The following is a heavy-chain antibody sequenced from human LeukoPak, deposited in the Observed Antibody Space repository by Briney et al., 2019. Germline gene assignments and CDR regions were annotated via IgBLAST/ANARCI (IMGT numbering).Heavy chain of an antibody. CDR2: IDDVGSGT. Sequence: PGGSLRLSCAVSGFTLSSNWMHWVRQVPGKGLEWVSRIDDVGSGTSYADSVKGRFTISRDDAKNTVYLQMNSLRAEDTAVYYCARHRRMIVQYWGQGTLVTVSS. J-gene: IGHJ4*02. V-gene: IGHV3-74*01. CDR3: ARHRRMIVQY. CDR1: GFTLSSNW. D-gene: IGHD3-22*01.